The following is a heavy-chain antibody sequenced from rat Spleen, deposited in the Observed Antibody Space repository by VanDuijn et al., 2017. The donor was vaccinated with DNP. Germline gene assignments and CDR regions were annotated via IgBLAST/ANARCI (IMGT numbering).Heavy chain of an antibody. CDR1: GFTFSNYW. D-gene: IGHD1-6*01. J-gene: IGHJ3*01. CDR2: ISISGSTT. CDR3: ARQRVMYTTATGFAY. V-gene: IGHV5-25*01. Sequence: EVQLVESGGDLVQPGRSLKLSCVASGFTFSNYWMTWVRQAPTGGLEWVATISISGSTTTYPDSVKGRFTISRDNAKSCLYLQMNSLKSEDTATYYCARQRVMYTTATGFAYWGQGTLVTVSS.